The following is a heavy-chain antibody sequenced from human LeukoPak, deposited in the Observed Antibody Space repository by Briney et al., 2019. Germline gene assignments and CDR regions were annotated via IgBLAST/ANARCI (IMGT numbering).Heavy chain of an antibody. CDR1: GGSISSYY. CDR3: ARENGYRYDY. V-gene: IGHV4-59*01. Sequence: SETLSRSCTVSGGSISSYYWSWIRQPPGKGLEWIGSIYYSGSTNYNPSLKSRVTISVDTSKNQFSLKLSSVTAADTALYYCARENGYRYDYWGQGTLVTVSS. CDR2: IYYSGST. J-gene: IGHJ4*02. D-gene: IGHD5-18*01.